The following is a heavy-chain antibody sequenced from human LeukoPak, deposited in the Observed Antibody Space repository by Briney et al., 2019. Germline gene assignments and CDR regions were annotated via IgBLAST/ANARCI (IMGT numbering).Heavy chain of an antibody. CDR3: ARGHYYYDSSGYYY. CDR2: IKHSGST. J-gene: IGHJ4*02. V-gene: IGHV4-34*01. D-gene: IGHD3-22*01. CDR1: GGSFSGYY. Sequence: PSETLSLTCAVYGGSFSGYYWSWIRQPPGKGLEWIGEIKHSGSTNYNPSLKSRVTISVDTSKNQFSLKLSSVTAADTAVYYCARGHYYYDSSGYYYWGQGTLVTVSS.